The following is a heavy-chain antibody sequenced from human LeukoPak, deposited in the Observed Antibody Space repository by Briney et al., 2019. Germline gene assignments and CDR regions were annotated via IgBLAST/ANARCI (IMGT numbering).Heavy chain of an antibody. D-gene: IGHD6-13*01. CDR2: ISYDGSNK. Sequence: GRSLRLPCAASGFTFSSYAMHWVRQAPGKGLEWVAVISYDGSNKYYADSVKGRFTISRDNSKNTLYLQMNSLRAEDTAVYYCARGAPSSSWYDPYYYYYGMDVWGQGTTVTVSS. J-gene: IGHJ6*02. V-gene: IGHV3-30*04. CDR1: GFTFSSYA. CDR3: ARGAPSSSWYDPYYYYYGMDV.